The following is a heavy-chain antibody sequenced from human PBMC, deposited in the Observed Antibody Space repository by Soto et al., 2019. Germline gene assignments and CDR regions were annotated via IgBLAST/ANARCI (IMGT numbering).Heavy chain of an antibody. CDR1: GYAFTTYG. Sequence: QVHLVQSGAEVKKPGASVKVSCKGSGYAFTTYGITWVRQAPGQGLEWMGWISAHNGNTTYAQKLQGRVTVTRDTSTRPDYMELRSLTAYDTAVDYCGRGGYGDYWGQGALVTVSS. D-gene: IGHD1-1*01. V-gene: IGHV1-18*01. CDR2: ISAHNGNT. J-gene: IGHJ4*02. CDR3: GRGGYGDY.